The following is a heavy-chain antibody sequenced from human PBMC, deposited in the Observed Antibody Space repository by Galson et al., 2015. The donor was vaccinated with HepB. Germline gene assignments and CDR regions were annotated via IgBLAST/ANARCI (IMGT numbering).Heavy chain of an antibody. CDR3: ARWGYCSTTSCYGFDV. D-gene: IGHD2-2*01. Sequence: ETLSLTCTVSGGSISSYYWSWIRQPAGKGLEWIGRMYTSGRSGSTNYNPSLKSRATMSVDTSKNQFSLKLISVTAADTAVYYCARWGYCSTTSCYGFDVWGQGTMVTVSS. V-gene: IGHV4-4*07. CDR2: MYTSGRSGST. CDR1: GGSISSYY. J-gene: IGHJ3*01.